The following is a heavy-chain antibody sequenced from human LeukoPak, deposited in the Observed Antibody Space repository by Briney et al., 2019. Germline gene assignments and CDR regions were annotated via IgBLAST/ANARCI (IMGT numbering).Heavy chain of an antibody. J-gene: IGHJ4*02. CDR2: IRYDGSSK. CDR1: GFTFSNYG. CDR3: AKGITGTGSYSVADH. V-gene: IGHV3-30*02. Sequence: GGSLRLSCAVSGFTFSNYGMHWVRQAPGKGLEWVAFIRYDGSSKYYADSVKGRFTISRDNSKNTLYLQMNSLRAEDTAVYYCAKGITGTGSYSVADHWGQGILVTVSS. D-gene: IGHD1-26*01.